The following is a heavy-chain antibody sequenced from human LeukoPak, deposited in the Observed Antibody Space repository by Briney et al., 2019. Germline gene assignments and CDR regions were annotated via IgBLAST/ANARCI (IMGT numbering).Heavy chain of an antibody. CDR3: ARDRTYDSSGYYAGRYFDY. CDR2: IYHSGST. CDR1: GGSISSSNW. D-gene: IGHD3-22*01. V-gene: IGHV4-4*02. J-gene: IGHJ4*02. Sequence: SETLSLTCAVSGGSISSSNWWSWVRQPPGKGLEWIGEIYHSGSTNYNPSLKSRVTISVDKSKNQFTLKLSSVTAADTAVYYCARDRTYDSSGYYAGRYFDYWGQGTLVTVSS.